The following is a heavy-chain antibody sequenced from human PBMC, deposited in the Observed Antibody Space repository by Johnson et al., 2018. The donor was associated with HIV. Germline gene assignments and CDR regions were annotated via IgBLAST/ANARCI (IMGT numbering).Heavy chain of an antibody. D-gene: IGHD6-13*01. Sequence: QLVESGGGVVQPGGSLRLSCAASGFTFDDNAMHWVRQAPGQGLEWVSGITWNSGSIGYADSVKGRFTISRDNAKNSLYLQMNSLRAEDTALYYCAKEAGNSSWIPLYDAFDIWGQGTMVTVSS. J-gene: IGHJ3*02. CDR3: AKEAGNSSWIPLYDAFDI. CDR2: ITWNSGSI. V-gene: IGHV3-9*01. CDR1: GFTFDDNA.